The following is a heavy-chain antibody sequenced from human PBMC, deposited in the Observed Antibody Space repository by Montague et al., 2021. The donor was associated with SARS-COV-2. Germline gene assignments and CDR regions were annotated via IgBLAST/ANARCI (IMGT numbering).Heavy chain of an antibody. V-gene: IGHV6-1*01. Sequence: CSLSFSLFSRPRAAWNWIRQSPSRGLEWLGRTYYRSKWYYEYAVSLKSRITINPDTSKNQFSLQVKSMTPEDTAVYYCALAVAGRGGYDYWGQGTLVTVSS. J-gene: IGHJ4*02. CDR1: FSLFSRPRAA. D-gene: IGHD6-19*01. CDR3: ALAVAGRGGYDY. CDR2: TYYRSKWYY.